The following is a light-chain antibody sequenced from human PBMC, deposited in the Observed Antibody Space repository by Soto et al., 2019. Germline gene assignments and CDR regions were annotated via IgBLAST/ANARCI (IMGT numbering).Light chain of an antibody. CDR1: NSDIGGYNY. CDR2: DVS. CDR3: SSYTSRSTLGV. Sequence: QSVLTQPASVSGSPGQSITISCTGTNSDIGGYNYVSWYQQHPGKAPKLMIYDVSNRPSGVSYRFSGSKSGNTASLTISGPQAEDEADYYCSSYTSRSTLGVFGGGTKLTVL. J-gene: IGLJ2*01. V-gene: IGLV2-14*03.